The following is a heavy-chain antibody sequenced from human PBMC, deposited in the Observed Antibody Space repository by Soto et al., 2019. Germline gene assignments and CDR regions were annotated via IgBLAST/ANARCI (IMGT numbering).Heavy chain of an antibody. Sequence: RASVKVSCKASGGTFRSYAISWLRQAPGQGLAWMGGIIPIFGTANYAQKFQGRVTITADKSTSTAYMELSSLRSEDTAVYYCARGGDYDLTYYYYYGMDVWGQGTTVTVSS. J-gene: IGHJ6*02. V-gene: IGHV1-69*06. CDR2: IIPIFGTA. D-gene: IGHD5-12*01. CDR3: ARGGDYDLTYYYYYGMDV. CDR1: GGTFRSYA.